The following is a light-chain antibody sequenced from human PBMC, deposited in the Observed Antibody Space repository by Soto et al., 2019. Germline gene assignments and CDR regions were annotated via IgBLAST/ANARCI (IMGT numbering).Light chain of an antibody. CDR2: GNN. V-gene: IGLV1-40*01. J-gene: IGLJ2*01. Sequence: QSVLTQPPSVSGAPGQRVTISCTGSSSNIGAGYDVHWYQQLPGTAPKLLINGNNNRPSGVPDRFSDSKSGTSASLAITGLQAEDEADYYCQSYDSSLSAVIFGGGTKLTVL. CDR3: QSYDSSLSAVI. CDR1: SSNIGAGYD.